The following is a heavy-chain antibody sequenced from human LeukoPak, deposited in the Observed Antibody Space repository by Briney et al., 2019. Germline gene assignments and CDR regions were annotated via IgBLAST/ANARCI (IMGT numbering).Heavy chain of an antibody. CDR1: GGSISSYY. V-gene: IGHV4-59*01. Sequence: SETLSLTCTVSGGSISSYYWSWIRQPPGKGLEWIGYIYYSGSTNYNPSLKSRVTISVDTSKNQFSLKLSSVTAADTAVYYCARALGWYGEGDYWDQGTLVTVSS. D-gene: IGHD6-19*01. J-gene: IGHJ4*02. CDR3: ARALGWYGEGDY. CDR2: IYYSGST.